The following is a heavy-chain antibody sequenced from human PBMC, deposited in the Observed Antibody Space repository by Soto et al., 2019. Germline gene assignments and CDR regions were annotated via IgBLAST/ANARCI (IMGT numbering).Heavy chain of an antibody. Sequence: QVQLVQSGAEVKKPGSSVKVSCKASGGTFSSYAISWVRQAPGQGLEWMGGIIHIFGTANYAQKFQGRVTITADESTSTAYMEMSSLRSEDTAVYYCARGGYSSGWDVRGHFDIWGQGTMVTVSS. CDR3: ARGGYSSGWDVRGHFDI. D-gene: IGHD6-19*01. J-gene: IGHJ3*02. CDR2: IIHIFGTA. V-gene: IGHV1-69*01. CDR1: GGTFSSYA.